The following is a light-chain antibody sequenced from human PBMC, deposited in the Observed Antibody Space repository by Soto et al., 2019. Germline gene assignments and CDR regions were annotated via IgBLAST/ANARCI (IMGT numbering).Light chain of an antibody. J-gene: IGKJ3*01. CDR3: QQTYNTPLT. V-gene: IGKV1-39*01. Sequence: DIQMTQSPSSLSASVGDRVSITCRASQTISSYLNWYQQKPGKAPRLLINAASSLQSGVPSRFSGRGSGTDVTLTISSLQPEDFATYYCQQTYNTPLTFGPGTKVDVK. CDR1: QTISSY. CDR2: AAS.